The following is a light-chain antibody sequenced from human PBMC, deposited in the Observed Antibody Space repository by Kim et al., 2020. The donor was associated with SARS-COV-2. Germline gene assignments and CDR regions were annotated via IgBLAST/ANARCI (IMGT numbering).Light chain of an antibody. J-gene: IGKJ1*01. Sequence: DIVMTQTPLSSPVTLEQPASISCRSSQGLVHSDGDTYLNWLQQRPGQSPRLLIYKISKRFSGVPDRFSGSGAGTDFTLKISRVEAEDVGVYYCMQSTQFPWTFGQGTKVDIK. CDR2: KIS. CDR3: MQSTQFPWT. CDR1: QGLVHSDGDTY. V-gene: IGKV2-24*01.